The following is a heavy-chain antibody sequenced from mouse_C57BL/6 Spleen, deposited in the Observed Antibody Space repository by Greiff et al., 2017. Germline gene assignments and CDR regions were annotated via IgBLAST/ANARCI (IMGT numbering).Heavy chain of an antibody. CDR1: GYTFTDYE. V-gene: IGHV1-15*01. CDR3: TRRNYSNYDYAMDY. D-gene: IGHD2-5*01. Sequence: VQLQESGAELVRPGASVTLSCKASGYTFTDYEMHWVKQTPVHGLEWIGAIDPETGGTAYNQKFKGKAILTADKSSSTAYMELRSLTSEDTAVYYCTRRNYSNYDYAMDYWGQGTSVTVSS. J-gene: IGHJ4*01. CDR2: IDPETGGT.